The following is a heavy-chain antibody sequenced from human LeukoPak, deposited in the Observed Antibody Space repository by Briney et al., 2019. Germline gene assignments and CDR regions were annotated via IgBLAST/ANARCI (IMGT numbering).Heavy chain of an antibody. V-gene: IGHV3-23*01. CDR1: GFTFSSYA. Sequence: PGGSLRLSCAPSGFTFSSYAMSWVRQATGGGLEWVSAISGRGGSTNYADSVKGRFTISRDNTKNTLYLQMNSLRGEDTAVYYCAKDGYSSGPIDYWGQGTLVTVSS. CDR2: ISGRGGST. J-gene: IGHJ4*02. CDR3: AKDGYSSGPIDY. D-gene: IGHD3-22*01.